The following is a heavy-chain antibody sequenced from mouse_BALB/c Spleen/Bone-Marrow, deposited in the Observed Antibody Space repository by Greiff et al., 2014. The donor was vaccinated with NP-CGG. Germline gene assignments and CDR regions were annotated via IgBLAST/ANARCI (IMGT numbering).Heavy chain of an antibody. D-gene: IGHD1-1*01. J-gene: IGHJ2*01. CDR1: GFNIKDTY. V-gene: IGHV14-3*02. CDR2: IDPANGNT. Sequence: EVQRVESGAELVKPGASVKLSCTASGFNIKDTYMHWVKQRPEQGLEWIGRIDPANGNTKYDPKFQGKATITADTSSNTAYLQLSSLTSEDTAVYYCASYYYGYYSDSWGQGTTLTVSS. CDR3: ASYYYGYYSDS.